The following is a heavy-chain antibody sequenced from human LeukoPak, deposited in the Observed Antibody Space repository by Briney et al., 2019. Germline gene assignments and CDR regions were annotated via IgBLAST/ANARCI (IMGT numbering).Heavy chain of an antibody. CDR3: AREGWTVVTPTLDYYMDV. V-gene: IGHV4-61*02. D-gene: IGHD4-23*01. Sequence: SETLSLTCTVSGGSISSGSYYWSWIRQPAGKGLEWIGRIYSSGSTNYNPSLKSRVIISVDTSKNQFSLKLSSVTAADTAVYYCAREGWTVVTPTLDYYMDVWGKGTTVTVSS. CDR2: IYSSGST. CDR1: GGSISSGSYY. J-gene: IGHJ6*03.